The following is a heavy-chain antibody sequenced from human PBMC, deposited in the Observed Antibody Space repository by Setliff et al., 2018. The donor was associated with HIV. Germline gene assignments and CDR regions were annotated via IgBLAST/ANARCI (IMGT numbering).Heavy chain of an antibody. V-gene: IGHV4-59*08. CDR3: VRRVSHGSQPSYFDY. CDR1: GASITSHY. D-gene: IGHD3-10*01. J-gene: IGHJ4*02. CDR2: ISHSGNT. Sequence: SETLSLTCTVSGASITSHYWSWIRQPPGKGLEWIGCISHSGNTNFNPSLNSRVTISLDTSKNQFSLKLSSVTAADTAVYFCVRRVSHGSQPSYFDYWGQGTLVTVSS.